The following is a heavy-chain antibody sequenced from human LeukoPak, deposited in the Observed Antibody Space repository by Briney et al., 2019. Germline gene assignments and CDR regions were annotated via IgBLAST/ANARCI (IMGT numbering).Heavy chain of an antibody. V-gene: IGHV3-48*01. Sequence: GGSLRLSCVASGFTFSSYDMNRVRQAPGKGLEWVSHIDTGRTTMYYADLVKGRFTISRDNAKNSLYLQLNSLRAEDTAVYYCARVAGTYFDFWGQGTLVTVSS. CDR3: ARVAGTYFDF. J-gene: IGHJ4*02. CDR1: GFTFSSYD. CDR2: IDTGRTTM.